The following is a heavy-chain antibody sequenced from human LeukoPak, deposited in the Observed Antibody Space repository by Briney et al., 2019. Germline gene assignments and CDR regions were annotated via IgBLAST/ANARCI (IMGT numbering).Heavy chain of an antibody. V-gene: IGHV1-18*01. CDR2: ISASNGNT. Sequence: VASVKVSCKASGYTFTSYGINWVRQAPGQGLEWMGWISASNGNTNYVQKLQGRVTMTTDTSTSTAYMELRSLRSDDTAVYYCARAMRVVGSSSLEPAFDYWGQGTLVTVSS. J-gene: IGHJ4*02. CDR1: GYTFTSYG. CDR3: ARAMRVVGSSSLEPAFDY. D-gene: IGHD6-6*01.